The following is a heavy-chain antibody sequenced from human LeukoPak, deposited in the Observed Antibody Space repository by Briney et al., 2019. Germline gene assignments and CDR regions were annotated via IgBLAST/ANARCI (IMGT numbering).Heavy chain of an antibody. CDR3: ARGSERLGELLNWFDP. CDR1: GYTFTGYY. V-gene: IGHV1-2*02. Sequence: GASVKVSCKAPGYTFTGYYMHWVRQAPGQGLEWMGWINPNSGGTNYAQKFQGRVTMTRDTSISTAYMELSRLRSDDTAVYYCARGSERLGELLNWFDPWGQGTLVTVSS. D-gene: IGHD3-10*01. CDR2: INPNSGGT. J-gene: IGHJ5*02.